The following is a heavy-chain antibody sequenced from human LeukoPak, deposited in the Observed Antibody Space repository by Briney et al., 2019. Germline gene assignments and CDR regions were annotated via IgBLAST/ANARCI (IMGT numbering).Heavy chain of an antibody. CDR3: ARDSGGYFYFDL. D-gene: IGHD3-22*01. CDR2: ISSSSNTI. CDR1: GFTFSSHS. V-gene: IGHV3-48*04. Sequence: PGGSLRLSCAASGFTFSSHSMNWVRQAPGKGLKWVSYISSSSNTIYYADSVKGRFTISRDNAKNSLYLQMNSLRAEDTAVYYCARDSGGYFYFDLWGRGTLVTVSS. J-gene: IGHJ2*01.